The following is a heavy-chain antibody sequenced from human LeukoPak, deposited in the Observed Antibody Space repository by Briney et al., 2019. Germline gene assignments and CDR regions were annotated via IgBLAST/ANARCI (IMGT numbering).Heavy chain of an antibody. J-gene: IGHJ6*02. Sequence: GGSLRLSCAASGFTFRNYGMHWVRQAPGTGLEGVAVIWYDGSNEKYADSVEGQFTISRDNSQNPLYLQMNSLRDEDTAVYYCASEGIQFLEWPDPKAPYGMDVWGQGTTVTVSS. V-gene: IGHV3-33*01. CDR1: GFTFRNYG. D-gene: IGHD3-3*01. CDR2: IWYDGSNE. CDR3: ASEGIQFLEWPDPKAPYGMDV.